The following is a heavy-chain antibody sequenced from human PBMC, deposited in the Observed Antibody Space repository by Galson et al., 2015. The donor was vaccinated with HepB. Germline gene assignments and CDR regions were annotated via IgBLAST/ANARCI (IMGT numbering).Heavy chain of an antibody. CDR2: ISSSSSYT. V-gene: IGHV3-11*06. D-gene: IGHD5-18*01. Sequence: SLILSCAASGFTFSDYYMSWIRQAPGKGLEWVSYISSSSSYTNYADSVKGRFTISRDNAKNSLYLQMNSLRAEDTAVYYCARIYGYVGGYFDLWGRGTLVTVSS. CDR1: GFTFSDYY. J-gene: IGHJ2*01. CDR3: ARIYGYVGGYFDL.